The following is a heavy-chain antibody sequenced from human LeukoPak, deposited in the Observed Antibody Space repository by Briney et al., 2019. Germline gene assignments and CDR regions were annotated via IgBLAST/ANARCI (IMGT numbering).Heavy chain of an antibody. CDR2: IYYSGST. Sequence: PSETLSLTCTVSGGSISSYYWSWIRQPPGKGLEWIGYIYYSGSTNYNPSLKSRVTISVDTSKNQFSLKLSSVTAADTAVYYCARLGPTVDAFDIWGQGTMVTVSS. CDR3: ARLGPTVDAFDI. V-gene: IGHV4-59*08. J-gene: IGHJ3*02. D-gene: IGHD4-23*01. CDR1: GGSISSYY.